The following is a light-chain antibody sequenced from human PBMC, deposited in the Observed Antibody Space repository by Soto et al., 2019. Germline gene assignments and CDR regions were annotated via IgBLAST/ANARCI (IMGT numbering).Light chain of an antibody. CDR2: EVS. J-gene: IGLJ2*01. V-gene: IGLV2-14*01. CDR1: SSDVGDYKS. Sequence: QSALTQPASVSGSPGQSIAISCTGTSSDVGDYKSVSWYQQHPGKVPKLVIFEVSNRPSGVSNRFSGSKSDNTASLTIYGLQAEDEADYFCSSYINTNTLVFGGGTKLTVL. CDR3: SSYINTNTLV.